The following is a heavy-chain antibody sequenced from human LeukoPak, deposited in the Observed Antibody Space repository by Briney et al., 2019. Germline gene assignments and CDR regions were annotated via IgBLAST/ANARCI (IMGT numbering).Heavy chain of an antibody. CDR3: ARDHGSQDSGAWYVFDY. CDR2: INHLGHT. J-gene: IGHJ4*02. D-gene: IGHD6-19*01. V-gene: IGHV3-23*01. Sequence: GGSLRLSCAACGFTFNHYAMSWVRQAPGKGLEWVSGINHLGHTFYADSVEGRFTIPRDNSQNTLFLQMNSLRADDTAEYFCARDHGSQDSGAWYVFDYWGRGTLVTVSS. CDR1: GFTFNHYA.